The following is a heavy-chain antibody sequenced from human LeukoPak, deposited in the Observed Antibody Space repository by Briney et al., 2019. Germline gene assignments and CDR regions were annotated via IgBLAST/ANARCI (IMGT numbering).Heavy chain of an antibody. D-gene: IGHD1-26*01. Sequence: PGGSLRLSCAASGFTFSSYSMNWVRQAPGKGLEWVSYISSSSSTIYYADSVKGRFTISRDNAKNSLYLQMNSLRAEDTAVYYCARDKWEPQNDFFDIWGQGTMVTVSS. J-gene: IGHJ3*02. CDR1: GFTFSSYS. CDR2: ISSSSSTI. CDR3: ARDKWEPQNDFFDI. V-gene: IGHV3-48*01.